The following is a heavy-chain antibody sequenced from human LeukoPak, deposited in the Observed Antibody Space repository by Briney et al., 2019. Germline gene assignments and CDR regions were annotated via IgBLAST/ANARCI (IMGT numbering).Heavy chain of an antibody. CDR3: ARGTVTEETYYFDY. D-gene: IGHD4-17*01. J-gene: IGHJ4*02. V-gene: IGHV4-30-2*01. Sequence: SETLSLTCAVSGGSISSGGYSWSWIRQPPGKGLEWIGYIYHSGSTYYNPSLKSRVTISVDRSKNQFSLKLSSVTAAGTAVYYCARGTVTEETYYFDYWGQGTLVTVSS. CDR1: GGSISSGGYS. CDR2: IYHSGST.